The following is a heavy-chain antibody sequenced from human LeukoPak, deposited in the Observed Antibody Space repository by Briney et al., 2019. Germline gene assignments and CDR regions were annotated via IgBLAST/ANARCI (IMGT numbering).Heavy chain of an antibody. CDR2: IYYSGST. D-gene: IGHD3-22*01. J-gene: IGHJ6*02. Sequence: PSETLSLTCTVSGGSISSYYWSWIRQPPGKGLEWIGYIYYSGSTNYNPSLKSRVTISVDTSKNQFSLKLSCVTAADTAVYYCARAPYYYDSSGYRNYYYYYYGMDVWGQGTTVTVSS. V-gene: IGHV4-59*01. CDR1: GGSISSYY. CDR3: ARAPYYYDSSGYRNYYYYYYGMDV.